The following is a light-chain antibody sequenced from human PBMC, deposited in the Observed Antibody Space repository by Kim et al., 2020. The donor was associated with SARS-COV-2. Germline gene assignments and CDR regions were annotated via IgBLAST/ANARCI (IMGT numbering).Light chain of an antibody. CDR2: GAS. CDR1: QSVSNNY. Sequence: SPGERANLSGRASQSVSNNYLAWYQQRPGQAPRLLIYGASSRATDIPDRFSGSGSGTDFTLTISRLEPEDFAVYYCQQYNSSPWAFGQGTKVDIK. J-gene: IGKJ1*01. CDR3: QQYNSSPWA. V-gene: IGKV3-20*01.